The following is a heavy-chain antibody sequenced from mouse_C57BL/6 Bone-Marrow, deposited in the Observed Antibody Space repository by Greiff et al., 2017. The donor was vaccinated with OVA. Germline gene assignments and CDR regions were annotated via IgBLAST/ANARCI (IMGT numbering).Heavy chain of an antibody. CDR1: GYTFTDYY. CDR3: AREEDDYSDY. Sequence: QVQLQQSGAELVRPGASVKLSCKASGYTFTDYYINWVKQRPGQGLEWIARIYPGSGNTYYNEKFKGKATLTAEKSSSTAYMQLSSLTSEDSAVYFCAREEDDYSDYWGQGTTLTVSS. J-gene: IGHJ2*01. V-gene: IGHV1-76*01. D-gene: IGHD2-12*01. CDR2: IYPGSGNT.